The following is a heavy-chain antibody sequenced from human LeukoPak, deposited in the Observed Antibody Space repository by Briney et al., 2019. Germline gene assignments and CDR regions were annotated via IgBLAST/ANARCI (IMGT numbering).Heavy chain of an antibody. CDR1: GFTFSSYG. D-gene: IGHD3-22*01. Sequence: GGSLRLSCAASGFTFSSYGMHWVRQAPGKGPEWVAFIRYDGSNKYYADSVKGRFTISRDNSKNTLYLQMNSLRAEDTAVYYCAKSRIVAGGEYFQHWGQGTLVTVSS. J-gene: IGHJ1*01. V-gene: IGHV3-30*02. CDR2: IRYDGSNK. CDR3: AKSRIVAGGEYFQH.